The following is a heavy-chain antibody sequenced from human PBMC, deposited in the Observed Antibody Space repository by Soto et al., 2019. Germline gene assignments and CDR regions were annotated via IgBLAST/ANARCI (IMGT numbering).Heavy chain of an antibody. V-gene: IGHV1-69*13. J-gene: IGHJ4*02. D-gene: IGHD3-22*01. Sequence: SVKVSCKASGGTFSSYAISWVRQAPGQGLEWMGGIIPIFGTANYAQKFQGRVTITADESTSTAYMELSSLRSEDTAVYYCARDHDYYDSSGYRLDYWGQGTMITV. CDR3: ARDHDYYDSSGYRLDY. CDR1: GGTFSSYA. CDR2: IIPIFGTA.